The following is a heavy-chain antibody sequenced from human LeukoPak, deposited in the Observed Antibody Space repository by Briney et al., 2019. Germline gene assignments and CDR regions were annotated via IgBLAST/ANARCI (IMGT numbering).Heavy chain of an antibody. CDR2: IIPILGIA. Sequence: SVKVSFKASGGTFSSYAISWVRQAPGQGLEWMGRIIPILGIANYAQKFEGRVTINADKTTSTAYMELSSLRSEDTAVYYCARAHSRRYCSSTSCYAGGGWFDPWGQGTLVTVSS. D-gene: IGHD2-2*01. J-gene: IGHJ5*02. CDR3: ARAHSRRYCSSTSCYAGGGWFDP. V-gene: IGHV1-69*04. CDR1: GGTFSSYA.